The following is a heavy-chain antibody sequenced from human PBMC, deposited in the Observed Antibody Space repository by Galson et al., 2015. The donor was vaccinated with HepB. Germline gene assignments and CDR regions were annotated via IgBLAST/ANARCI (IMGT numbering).Heavy chain of an antibody. CDR3: ARVGIWSGYHLRLHLDY. D-gene: IGHD3-3*01. Sequence: SLRLSCAASGFTFSDYAMHWVRQAPGKGLEWVAVISYDGSSKYYTDSLKGRFTVSRDNSKNTLYLQMNSLRNEDTAVYYCARVGIWSGYHLRLHLDYWGQGTLVTVSS. J-gene: IGHJ4*02. CDR2: ISYDGSSK. CDR1: GFTFSDYA. V-gene: IGHV3-30*04.